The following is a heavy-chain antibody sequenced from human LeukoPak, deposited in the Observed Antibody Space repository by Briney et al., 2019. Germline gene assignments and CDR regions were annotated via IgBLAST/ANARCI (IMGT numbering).Heavy chain of an antibody. D-gene: IGHD3-22*01. CDR2: TNAGNGNT. CDR1: GYTFTSYA. CDR3: ARDLDYYDSSGYEEDY. J-gene: IGHJ4*02. V-gene: IGHV1-3*01. Sequence: ASVKVSCKASGYTFTSYAMHWVRQAPGQRLEWMGWTNAGNGNTKYSQKFQGRVTITRDTSASTAYMELSSLRSEDTAVYYCARDLDYYDSSGYEEDYWGQGTLVTVSS.